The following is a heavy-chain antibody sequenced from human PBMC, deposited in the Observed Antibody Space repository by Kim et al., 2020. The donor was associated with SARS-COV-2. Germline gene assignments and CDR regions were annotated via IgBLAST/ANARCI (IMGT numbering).Heavy chain of an antibody. V-gene: IGHV4-31*03. CDR3: ARGPGSWYVDY. Sequence: TVSGSSISSTSYYWTWIRQHPGKGLEWIGYYSWSPSYNPSLRSRVTISVDKSKNHFSLELNSVTAADTAIYYCARGPGSWYVDYWGLGTLAT. CDR1: GSSISSTSYY. D-gene: IGHD6-13*01. J-gene: IGHJ4*02. CDR2: YSWSP.